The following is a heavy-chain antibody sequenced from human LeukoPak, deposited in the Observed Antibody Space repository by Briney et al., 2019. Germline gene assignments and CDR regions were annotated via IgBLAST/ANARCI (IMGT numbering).Heavy chain of an antibody. V-gene: IGHV3-7*01. D-gene: IGHD2/OR15-2a*01. CDR3: ARERVTTTSLDY. J-gene: IGHJ4*02. Sequence: GGSLRLSCAASGFTFINYWMNWLRQAPGKGLEWVANIKQDGGAKNYVDSVKGRFTISRDNAKNSLYLQMNNLRVEDTAVYYCARERVTTTSLDYWGQGVLVTVSS. CDR2: IKQDGGAK. CDR1: GFTFINYW.